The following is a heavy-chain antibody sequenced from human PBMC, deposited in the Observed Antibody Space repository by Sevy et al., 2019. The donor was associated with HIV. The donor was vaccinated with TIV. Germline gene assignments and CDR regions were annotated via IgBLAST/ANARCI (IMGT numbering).Heavy chain of an antibody. Sequence: GGSLRLSCAASGFIFNSYVMNWVRQAPGKGLEWVSAISGHGGSTYYADSVKGRFTISRDNSRKILDLERNNLGAEDTAVYYCAGGFWSGYDYWGQGTLVTVSS. V-gene: IGHV3-23*01. D-gene: IGHD3-3*01. CDR3: AGGFWSGYDY. J-gene: IGHJ4*02. CDR2: ISGHGGST. CDR1: GFIFNSYV.